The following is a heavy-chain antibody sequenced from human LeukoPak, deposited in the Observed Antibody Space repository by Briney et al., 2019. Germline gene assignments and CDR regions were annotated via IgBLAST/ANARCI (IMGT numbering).Heavy chain of an antibody. J-gene: IGHJ4*02. CDR2: IYSGGNT. D-gene: IGHD3-22*01. CDR1: GFTVSSNY. Sequence: GGSLRLSCAASGFTVSSNYMNWGRQAPGKGLEWVSIIYSGGNTHYADSVKGRFTISRDSSQNTLYLQMNSLRPEDTAVYYCARLLYYYDSSIYQRYFDYWGQGTLVTVSS. V-gene: IGHV3-53*01. CDR3: ARLLYYYDSSIYQRYFDY.